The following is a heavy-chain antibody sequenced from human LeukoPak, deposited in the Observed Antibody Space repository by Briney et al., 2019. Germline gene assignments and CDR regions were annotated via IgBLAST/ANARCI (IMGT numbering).Heavy chain of an antibody. D-gene: IGHD3-10*01. CDR1: GGSISSGSYY. V-gene: IGHV4-61*02. CDR3: ARAYYGSGSYYNGGIDY. CDR2: IYTSGST. J-gene: IGHJ4*02. Sequence: SETLSLTCTVSGGSISSGSYYWSWIRQPAGEGLEWIGRIYTSGSTNYNPSLKSRVTISVDTSKNQFSLKLSSVTAADTAVYYCARAYYGSGSYYNGGIDYWGQGTLVTVSS.